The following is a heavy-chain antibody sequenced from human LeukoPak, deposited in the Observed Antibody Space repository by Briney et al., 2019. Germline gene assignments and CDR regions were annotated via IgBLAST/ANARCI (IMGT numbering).Heavy chain of an antibody. Sequence: SETLSLTCTVSGGSISSSSHYWGWIRQPPGKGLEWIGSISNSGSTYYNPSLKSRVTISVDTSNNQFSLKLSSVTAADAAVYYCATTTIRLGYWGQGTLVTVSS. J-gene: IGHJ4*02. D-gene: IGHD1-26*01. CDR1: GGSISSSSHY. CDR3: ATTTIRLGY. V-gene: IGHV4-39*07. CDR2: ISNSGST.